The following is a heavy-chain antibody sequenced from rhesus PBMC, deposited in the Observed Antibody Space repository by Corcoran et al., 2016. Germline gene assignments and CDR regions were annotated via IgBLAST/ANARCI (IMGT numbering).Heavy chain of an antibody. CDR3: ARDHRGDYTHYFDY. J-gene: IGHJ4*01. D-gene: IGHD3-34*01. Sequence: QLQLQESGPGLVKPSETLSLTCADSGGSISSNYWSWIRQPPGKGLEWIGRLSGSGGSTDYNPSLKSRVTISTDTSKNQFSLKLSSVTAADTAEYYCARDHRGDYTHYFDYWGQGVLVTVSS. CDR1: GGSISSNY. CDR2: LSGSGGST. V-gene: IGHV4-173*01.